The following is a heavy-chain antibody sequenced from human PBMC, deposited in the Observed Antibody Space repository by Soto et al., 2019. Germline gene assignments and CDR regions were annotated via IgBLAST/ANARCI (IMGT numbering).Heavy chain of an antibody. J-gene: IGHJ4*02. D-gene: IGHD3-3*01. Sequence: GGSLRLSCAASGFTFSSYSMNWVRQAPGKGLEWVSYISSSSSTIYYADSVKGRFTISRDNAKNSLYLQMNSLRAEDTAVYYCARDGFLEWLSDFDYWGQGTLVTVSS. CDR3: ARDGFLEWLSDFDY. CDR2: ISSSSSTI. CDR1: GFTFSSYS. V-gene: IGHV3-48*01.